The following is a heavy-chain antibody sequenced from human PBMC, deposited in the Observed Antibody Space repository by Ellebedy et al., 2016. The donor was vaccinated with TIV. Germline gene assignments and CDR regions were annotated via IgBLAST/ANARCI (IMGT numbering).Heavy chain of an antibody. D-gene: IGHD6-19*01. CDR1: GFTFSSYS. CDR2: ISSSSSYI. CDR3: ARRAVAAPHAFDI. J-gene: IGHJ3*02. Sequence: GGSLRLSCAASGFTFSSYSMNWVRQAPGKGLEWVSSISSSSSYIYYADSVKGRFTISRDNAKNSLYLQMNSLRAEDTAVYYCARRAVAAPHAFDIWGQGTMVTVSS. V-gene: IGHV3-21*01.